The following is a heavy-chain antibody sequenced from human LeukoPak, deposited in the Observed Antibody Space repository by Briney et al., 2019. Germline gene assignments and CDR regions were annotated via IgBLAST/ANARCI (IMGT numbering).Heavy chain of an antibody. D-gene: IGHD3-10*01. CDR1: GGSVSSGSYY. CDR3: ARGGYYYGSGSSYYYYGMDV. CDR2: IYYSGST. J-gene: IGHJ6*04. V-gene: IGHV4-61*01. Sequence: SETLSLTCTVSGGSVSSGSYYWSWIRQPPGKGLEWIGYIYYSGSTNYNPSLKSRVTISVDRSKNQFSLKLSSVTAADTAVYYCARGGYYYGSGSSYYYYGMDVWGKGTTVTVSS.